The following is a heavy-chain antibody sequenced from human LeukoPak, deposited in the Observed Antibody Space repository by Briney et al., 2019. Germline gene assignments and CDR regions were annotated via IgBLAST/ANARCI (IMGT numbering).Heavy chain of an antibody. CDR1: GFTFSRYW. CDR3: ARVLREFFGSGTYVKTFDY. V-gene: IGHV3-74*01. CDR2: INEGGSII. J-gene: IGHJ4*02. Sequence: GGSLRLSCAASGFTFSRYWMHWVRQAPGKGLEWVSRINEGGSIITYADSVKGRFTISRDNAKNTLYLQMNSLRAEDTAVYYCARVLREFFGSGTYVKTFDYWGQGTLVTVSS. D-gene: IGHD3-10*01.